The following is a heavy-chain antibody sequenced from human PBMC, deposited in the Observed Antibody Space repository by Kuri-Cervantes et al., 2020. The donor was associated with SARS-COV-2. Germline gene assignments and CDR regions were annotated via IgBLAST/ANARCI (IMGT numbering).Heavy chain of an antibody. CDR2: ISYDGSNK. CDR1: GFTFSSYA. CDR3: ARELSGTDAFDI. Sequence: GGSLRLSFAASGFTFSSYAMHWVRQAPGKGLEWVAAISYDGSNKYYADSVKGRFTISRDNSKNTLYLQMNSLRVEDTAVYYFARELSGTDAFDIWGQGTMVTVSS. J-gene: IGHJ3*02. D-gene: IGHD1-26*01. V-gene: IGHV3-30-3*01.